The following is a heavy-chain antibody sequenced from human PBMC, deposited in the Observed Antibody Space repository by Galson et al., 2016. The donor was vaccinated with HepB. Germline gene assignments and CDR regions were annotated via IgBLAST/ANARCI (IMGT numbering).Heavy chain of an antibody. Sequence: SETLSLTCAVSGGSINSSDWWRWLRQVPGKGLEWIGEIYETGTANHNPSLTRRLTMSVDTSKNQFSLNLGDVTAADTAIYYCAIVTRGPTRAKFDSWGQGTLVSLSS. CDR2: IYETGTA. CDR3: AIVTRGPTRAKFDS. V-gene: IGHV4-4*02. J-gene: IGHJ4*02. CDR1: GGSINSSDW. D-gene: IGHD3-10*01.